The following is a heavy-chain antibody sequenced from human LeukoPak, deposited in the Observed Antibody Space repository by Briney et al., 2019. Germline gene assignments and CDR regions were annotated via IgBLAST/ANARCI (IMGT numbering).Heavy chain of an antibody. Sequence: ASVTVSCKASGYTFTSYYMHWVRQAPGQGLEWMGIINPSGGSTTYAQKFQGRVTMTRDTSTSTVYMELSNLRSEDTAVYYCARSTVTTFGFDIWGQGTMVTVSS. CDR3: ARSTVTTFGFDI. J-gene: IGHJ3*02. CDR1: GYTFTSYY. V-gene: IGHV1-46*01. CDR2: INPSGGST. D-gene: IGHD4-17*01.